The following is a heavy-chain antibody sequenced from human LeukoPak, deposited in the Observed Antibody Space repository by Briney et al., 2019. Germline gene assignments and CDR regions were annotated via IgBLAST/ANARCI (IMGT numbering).Heavy chain of an antibody. V-gene: IGHV4-38-2*01. D-gene: IGHD6-13*01. CDR3: ARGAGSSWSAWFDP. J-gene: IGHJ5*02. CDR1: GYSISSGYY. Sequence: PSETLSLTCAVSGYSISSGYYWGWIRQPPGKGLEWIGSIYHSGSTYYNPSPKSRVTISVDTSKNQFSLKLSSVTAADTAVYYCARGAGSSWSAWFDPWGQGTLVTVSS. CDR2: IYHSGST.